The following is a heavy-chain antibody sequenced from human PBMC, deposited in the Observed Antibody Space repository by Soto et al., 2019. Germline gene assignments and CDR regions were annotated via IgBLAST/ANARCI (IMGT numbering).Heavy chain of an antibody. CDR3: ARHGFGSLRGLVAV. CDR1: GGSITNYY. D-gene: IGHD3-10*01. V-gene: IGHV4-59*08. J-gene: IGHJ6*02. CDR2: IQYNGYS. Sequence: QVQLQESGPGLVKPSETLSLTCTVSGGSITNYYCSWFRQPPGKGLEWIGYIQYNGYSAYNLSLRXXVXXSMDTSKTQLSLMLESVTATASAVYYCARHGFGSLRGLVAVWGQGTTVIVSS.